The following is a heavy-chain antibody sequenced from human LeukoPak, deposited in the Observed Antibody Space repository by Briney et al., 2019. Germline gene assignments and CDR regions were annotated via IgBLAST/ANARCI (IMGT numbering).Heavy chain of an antibody. J-gene: IGHJ4*02. CDR1: VGSIKSSCHY. Sequence: AQSVSLPRTVWVGSIKSSCHYGVWIRQPPGKGLEWIGSIYYSGSTDYTPNLQSRVTISVDTSKNPASLKLSCVSAADTAVYYCARGGLSVDYWGQGTLVTVSS. CDR3: ARGGLSVDY. CDR2: IYYSGST. V-gene: IGHV4-39*07. D-gene: IGHD6-25*01.